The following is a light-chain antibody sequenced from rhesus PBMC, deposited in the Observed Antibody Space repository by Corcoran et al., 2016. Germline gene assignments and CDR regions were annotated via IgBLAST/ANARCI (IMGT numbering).Light chain of an antibody. CDR3: QQHNSYPLT. J-gene: IGKJ4*01. Sequence: DIQMTQSPSSLSASVGDTVTITCRASQGISSYLAWYQLNPGKAPKLLIYKASTLQSGVPSRFSGSGSGTDFTLTITSLQPEDFATYYCQQHNSYPLTFGGGTKVEIK. CDR2: KAS. CDR1: QGISSY. V-gene: IGKV1-25*01.